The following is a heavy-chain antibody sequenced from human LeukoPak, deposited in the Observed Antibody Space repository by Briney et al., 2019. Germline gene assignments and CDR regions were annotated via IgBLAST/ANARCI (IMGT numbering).Heavy chain of an antibody. D-gene: IGHD3-22*01. J-gene: IGHJ4*02. CDR3: ARRMDSSGFSYYFDY. Sequence: ASVKVSCKASGYTFTGYYLHWVRQAPGQGLEWMGWINPNSGGTDYAQKFQGRVTMTRDTSISTAYMELSRLRSDDTAVYYCARRMDSSGFSYYFDYWGQGTLVTVSS. CDR2: INPNSGGT. CDR1: GYTFTGYY. V-gene: IGHV1-2*02.